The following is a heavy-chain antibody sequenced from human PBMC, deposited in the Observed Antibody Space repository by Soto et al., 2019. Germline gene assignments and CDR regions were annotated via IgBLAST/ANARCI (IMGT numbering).Heavy chain of an antibody. CDR2: IYYSGNT. Sequence: PSETLSLTCTVSGGSISSGYYYWGWIRQPPGKGLEWIGNIYYSGNTYYNASLKSRVTISVDTSKNQFSLKLTSVTAADTAVYYCARDKITGLFDYWGQGTLSPSPQ. CDR3: ARDKITGLFDY. V-gene: IGHV4-39*07. J-gene: IGHJ4*02. D-gene: IGHD2-8*02. CDR1: GGSISSGYYY.